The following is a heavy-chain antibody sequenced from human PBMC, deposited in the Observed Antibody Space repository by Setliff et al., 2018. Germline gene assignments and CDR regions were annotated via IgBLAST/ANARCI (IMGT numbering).Heavy chain of an antibody. CDR1: GDTFRSYG. CDR3: VREGVDTRSSTDYRYYMDV. CDR2: TIPMFGST. J-gene: IGHJ6*03. V-gene: IGHV1-69*05. Sequence: SVKVSCKASGDTFRSYGISWVRQAPGQGLEWMGGTIPMFGSTTYAQKFQGRVTIITDESTTTAYMELSSLGSEDTAVYYCVREGVDTRSSTDYRYYMDVWGKGTTVTVAS. D-gene: IGHD5-18*01.